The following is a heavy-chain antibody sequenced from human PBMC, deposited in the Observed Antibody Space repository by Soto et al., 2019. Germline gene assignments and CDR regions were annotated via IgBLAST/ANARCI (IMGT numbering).Heavy chain of an antibody. J-gene: IGHJ6*02. Sequence: GASVKVSCKASGYTFTSYGISWVRQAPGQGLEWMGWISAYNGNTNYAQKLQGRVTMTTDTSTSTAYMELRSLRSDDTAVYYCARDSRVTVVTLGQYYYGMDVWGQGTTVTVSS. V-gene: IGHV1-18*04. CDR3: ARDSRVTVVTLGQYYYGMDV. CDR2: ISAYNGNT. CDR1: GYTFTSYG. D-gene: IGHD2-21*02.